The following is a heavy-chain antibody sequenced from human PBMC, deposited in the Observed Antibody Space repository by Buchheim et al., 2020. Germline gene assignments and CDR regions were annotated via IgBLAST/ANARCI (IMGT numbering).Heavy chain of an antibody. D-gene: IGHD2-21*02. CDR3: ARRVGGPGIFYYYYGMDV. V-gene: IGHV5-51*01. J-gene: IGHJ6*02. CDR1: GYTFTNYW. Sequence: EVHLEQSGAEVKKPGESLKISCKGSGYTFTNYWIAWVRQVPGKGLEWMGIIYPGDSDTIYSPSFQGQVTISADKSNSTAYLQWSSLKASDTAMYYCARRVGGPGIFYYYYGMDVWGQGTT. CDR2: IYPGDSDT.